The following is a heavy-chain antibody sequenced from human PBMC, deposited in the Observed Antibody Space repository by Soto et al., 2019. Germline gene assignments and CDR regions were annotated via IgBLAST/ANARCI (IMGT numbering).Heavy chain of an antibody. CDR1: GFTFSSYA. J-gene: IGHJ1*01. D-gene: IGHD2-2*01. CDR2: ISSNGGST. CDR3: AKRRLNTITSLSDY. Sequence: GGSLRLSCAASGFTFSSYAMHWVRQAPGKGLEYVSAISSNGGSTYYANSVKGRFTISRDNSKNTLYLQMGSLRDDDTAIYYCAKRRLNTITSLSDYWGQGVQVTVSS. V-gene: IGHV3-64*01.